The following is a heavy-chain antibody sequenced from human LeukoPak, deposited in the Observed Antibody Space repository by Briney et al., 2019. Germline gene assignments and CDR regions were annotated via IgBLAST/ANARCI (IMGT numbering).Heavy chain of an antibody. CDR1: GGSISNYF. CDR2: IYSSGNT. D-gene: IGHD1-26*01. CDR3: ARGIVEANYYYYMDV. Sequence: SETLSLTCTVSGGSISNYFWSWIRQPAGKGLEWIGRIYSSGNTNYNPSLKRRVTMSVDTSKNQFSLNLSSVTAADTAIYFCARGIVEANYYYYMDVWGKGTTVTISS. V-gene: IGHV4-4*07. J-gene: IGHJ6*03.